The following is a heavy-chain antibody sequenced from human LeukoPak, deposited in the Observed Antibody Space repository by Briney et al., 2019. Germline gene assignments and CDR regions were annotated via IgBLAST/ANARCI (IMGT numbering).Heavy chain of an antibody. V-gene: IGHV1-69*04. CDR3: ARVDYLGDYVHFDY. J-gene: IGHJ4*02. Sequence: ASVKVSCKASGGTFSSYAISWVRQAPGQGLEWMGRIIPILGIANYAQKFQGRVTITADKSTSTAYMELSSLRSEDTAVYYCARVDYLGDYVHFDYWGQGTLVTVSS. CDR2: IIPILGIA. D-gene: IGHD4-17*01. CDR1: GGTFSSYA.